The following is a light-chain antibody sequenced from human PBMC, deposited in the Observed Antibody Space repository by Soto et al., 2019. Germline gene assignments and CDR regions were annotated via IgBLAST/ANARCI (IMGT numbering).Light chain of an antibody. J-gene: IGKJ2*01. V-gene: IGKV2-30*01. CDR3: LQGTHWPPGT. CDR1: HSLMYSDGISY. Sequence: DVVMTQSPLSLPVTLGQPASISCRSSHSLMYSDGISYLSWFQQRPGQSPRRLIYKASNRDSWAPLRXXGSGSGNDVILKISRVEADDVGVYYCLQGTHWPPGTLGHGTKLEIK. CDR2: KAS.